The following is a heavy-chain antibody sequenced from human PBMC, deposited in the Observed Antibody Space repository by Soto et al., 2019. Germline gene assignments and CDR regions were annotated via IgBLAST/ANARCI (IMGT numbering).Heavy chain of an antibody. D-gene: IGHD6-13*01. CDR2: INHSGST. Sequence: QVQLQQWGAGLLKPSETLSLTCAVYGGSFSGYYWSWIRQPPGKGLEWIGEINHSGSTNYNPSLKSRVTISVDTSKNQFSLKLSSVTAADTAVYYCARGWEAAGGFYYYYYMDVWGKGTTVAVSS. CDR3: ARGWEAAGGFYYYYYMDV. CDR1: GGSFSGYY. J-gene: IGHJ6*03. V-gene: IGHV4-34*01.